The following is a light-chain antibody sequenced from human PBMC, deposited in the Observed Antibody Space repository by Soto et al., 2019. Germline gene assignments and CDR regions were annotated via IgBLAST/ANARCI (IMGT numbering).Light chain of an antibody. V-gene: IGKV1-39*01. CDR3: HQTYSTPQP. CDR1: QSISRH. CDR2: IAS. J-gene: IGKJ5*01. Sequence: DIQVTQSPSSLSASVGDRVTITCRASQSISRHLNWYQQKPGKAPKLLINIASSLQSGVPSRFSGSGSGTDFTLTISNVQPEDFATYYCHQTYSTPQPFGQGTRLEIK.